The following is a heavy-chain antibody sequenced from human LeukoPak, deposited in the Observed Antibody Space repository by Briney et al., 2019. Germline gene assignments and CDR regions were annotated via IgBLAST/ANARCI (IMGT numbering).Heavy chain of an antibody. D-gene: IGHD2-15*01. CDR2: MNHSGST. CDR3: ARGWPGGYFDY. Sequence: PSETLSLTCAVYSWSFSGFYWTWIRQPPGKGLEWIGEMNHSGSTKYNPSLKSRVTISVDTSKNQFSLKLSSVTAADTAVYYCARGWPGGYFDYWGQGTLVTVSS. J-gene: IGHJ4*02. V-gene: IGHV4-34*01. CDR1: SWSFSGFY.